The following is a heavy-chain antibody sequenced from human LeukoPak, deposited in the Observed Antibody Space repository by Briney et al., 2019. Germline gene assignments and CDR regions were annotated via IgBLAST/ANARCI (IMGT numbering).Heavy chain of an antibody. Sequence: SETLSLTCTVSGGSISSYYWYWIRQPPEKGLELIGSIYHSGSTNYNPSLKTRVIISVDTSKNQFSLNLSSVTAADTAVYYCARRRGDYGSGELNFWGQGTMVIVSS. V-gene: IGHV4-59*08. J-gene: IGHJ3*01. CDR1: GGSISSYY. CDR2: IYHSGST. D-gene: IGHD3-10*01. CDR3: ARRRGDYGSGELNF.